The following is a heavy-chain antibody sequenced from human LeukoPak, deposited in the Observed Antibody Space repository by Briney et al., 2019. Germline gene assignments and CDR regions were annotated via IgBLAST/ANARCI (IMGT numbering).Heavy chain of an antibody. J-gene: IGHJ4*02. CDR1: GYIFTRYT. CDR2: INTNTGNP. CDR3: ARDPSHSGDDY. Sequence: ASVKVSCKASGYIFTRYTMNWVRQAPGQGLEWMGWINTNTGNPTYAQGFTGRFVFSLDTSVSTAYLQISSLKAEDTAEYYCARDPSHSGDDYWGQGTLVTVSS. V-gene: IGHV7-4-1*02. D-gene: IGHD7-27*01.